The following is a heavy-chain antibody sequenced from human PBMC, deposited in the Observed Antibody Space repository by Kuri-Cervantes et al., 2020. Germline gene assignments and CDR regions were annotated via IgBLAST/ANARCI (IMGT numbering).Heavy chain of an antibody. D-gene: IGHD4-23*01. CDR3: ARHDYGGNLKLGPDDAFDI. V-gene: IGHV4-38-2*01. CDR2: IYHTGNT. Sequence: GSLRLSCAVSGYSISSGYYWGWIRQPPGKGLEWIGNIYHTGNTYYNPSLKSRVTISVDTSKNQFSLKLSSVTAADTAVYYCARHDYGGNLKLGPDDAFDIWGQGTMVTVSS. J-gene: IGHJ3*02. CDR1: GYSISSGYY.